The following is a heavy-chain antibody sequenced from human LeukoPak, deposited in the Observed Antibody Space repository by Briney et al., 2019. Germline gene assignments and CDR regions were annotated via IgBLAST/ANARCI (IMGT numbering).Heavy chain of an antibody. CDR1: GGSISSYY. V-gene: IGHV4-4*07. CDR3: ARDHPYLYGGNPPVMSFDI. D-gene: IGHD4/OR15-4a*01. CDR2: IYTSGST. J-gene: IGHJ3*02. Sequence: SETLSLTCTVSGGSISSYYWSWIRQPAGKGLEWIGRIYTSGSTNYNPSLKSRVTMSVDTSKNQFSLKLSSVTAADTAVYYCARDHPYLYGGNPPVMSFDIWGQGTMVTVSS.